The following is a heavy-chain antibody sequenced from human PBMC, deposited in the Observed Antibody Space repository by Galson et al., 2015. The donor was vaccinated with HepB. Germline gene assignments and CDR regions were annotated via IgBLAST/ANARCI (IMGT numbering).Heavy chain of an antibody. J-gene: IGHJ5*02. CDR2: INPNSGGT. D-gene: IGHD5-24*01. V-gene: IGHV1-2*02. CDR3: ARGGGDGYNFDWLDP. Sequence: VKVSCKASGYTFTGYYMHWVRQAPGQGLEWMGWINPNSGGTNYAQKFQGRVTMTRDTSISTAYMELSRLRSDDTAVYYCARGGGDGYNFDWLDPWGQGTLVTVSS. CDR1: GYTFTGYY.